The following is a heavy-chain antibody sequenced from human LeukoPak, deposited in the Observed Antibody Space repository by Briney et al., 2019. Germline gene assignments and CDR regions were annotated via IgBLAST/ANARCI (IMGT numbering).Heavy chain of an antibody. CDR1: GYTFTSYG. J-gene: IGHJ5*02. D-gene: IGHD3-10*01. V-gene: IGHV1-18*01. Sequence: ASVKVSCKASGYTFTSYGISWVRQAPGQGLEWMGWISAYNGNTNYAQKLQGRVTMTTDTSTSTAYMELRSLRSDDTAVYYCARDRGYGSGGYGSSSWFDPWGQGTLVTVSS. CDR2: ISAYNGNT. CDR3: ARDRGYGSGGYGSSSWFDP.